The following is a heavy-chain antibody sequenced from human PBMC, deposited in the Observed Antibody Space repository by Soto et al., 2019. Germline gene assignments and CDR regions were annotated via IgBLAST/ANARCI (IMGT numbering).Heavy chain of an antibody. J-gene: IGHJ4*02. CDR1: GFTFSSYG. CDR2: ISYDGSNK. Sequence: GVSLRLSCAASGFTFSSYGMHWVRQAPGKGLEWVAVISYDGSNKYYADSVKGRFTISRDNSKNTLYLQMNSLRAEDTAVYYCAKDHGLELLYWGQGTLVTVSS. CDR3: AKDHGLELLY. V-gene: IGHV3-30*18. D-gene: IGHD1-7*01.